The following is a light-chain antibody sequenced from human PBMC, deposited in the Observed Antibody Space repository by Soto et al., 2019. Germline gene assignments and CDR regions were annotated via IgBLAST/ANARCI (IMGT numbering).Light chain of an antibody. J-gene: IGKJ2*01. CDR1: QSISGY. CDR3: QQYNNWPYI. Sequence: DIQMTQSPSSLSASVGDRVTITCRASQSISGYLNWYQKKSGQAPRLLMYAASSLQSGVPSRFSGSGSGTDFTLTISSLQPEDFAVYYCQQYNNWPYIFGQGTKVDIK. V-gene: IGKV1-39*01. CDR2: AAS.